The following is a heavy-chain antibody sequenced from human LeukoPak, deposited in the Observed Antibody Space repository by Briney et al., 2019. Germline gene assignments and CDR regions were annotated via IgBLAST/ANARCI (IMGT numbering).Heavy chain of an antibody. CDR3: ARPRSYVWGSYRFIFDY. Sequence: ASVKVSCKASGYTFTGYYMHWVRQAPGQGLEWMGWINPNSGGTNYAQKLQGRVTMTTDTSTSTAYMELRSLRSDDTAVYYCARPRSYVWGSYRFIFDYWGQGTLVTVSS. V-gene: IGHV1-2*02. CDR1: GYTFTGYY. D-gene: IGHD3-16*02. J-gene: IGHJ4*02. CDR2: INPNSGGT.